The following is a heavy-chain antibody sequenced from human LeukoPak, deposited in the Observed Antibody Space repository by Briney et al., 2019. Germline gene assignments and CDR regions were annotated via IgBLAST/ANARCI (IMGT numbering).Heavy chain of an antibody. CDR1: GFTFTDYW. J-gene: IGHJ4*02. V-gene: IGHV3-7*01. CDR2: IKQDGNEK. Sequence: GGSLRLSCAASGFTFTDYWMSWVRQAPGKGLEWVANIKQDGNEKNYVGSVRGRFSISRDNAKKSVYLQMKNLRAEDTGVYYCASRDALGYWGQGTLVTVSS. CDR3: ASRDALGY.